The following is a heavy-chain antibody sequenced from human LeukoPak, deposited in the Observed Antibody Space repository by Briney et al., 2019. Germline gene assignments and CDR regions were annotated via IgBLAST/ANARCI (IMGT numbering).Heavy chain of an antibody. V-gene: IGHV4-59*08. CDR1: GGSIGSNY. Sequence: PSETLSLTCTVSGGSIGSNYWTWIRQPPGKGLEYIGYIYYTGGTNYNPSLKSRVTISVDTSKNQFSLKLSSVTAADTAVYFCAKYGDSGWVIDNWGQGTLVTVSS. D-gene: IGHD6-19*01. CDR3: AKYGDSGWVIDN. J-gene: IGHJ4*02. CDR2: IYYTGGT.